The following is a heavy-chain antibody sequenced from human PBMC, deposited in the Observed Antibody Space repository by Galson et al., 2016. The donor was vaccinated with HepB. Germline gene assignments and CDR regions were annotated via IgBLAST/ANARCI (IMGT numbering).Heavy chain of an antibody. V-gene: IGHV4-34*01. CDR2: INHSGNT. D-gene: IGHD1-26*01. Sequence: SETLSLTCAVSGGSLRGYYWSWIRQPPGKGLEWIGEINHSGNTNYNPSLKSRVTMTVDASKNQFSLTLRSATAADTALYFCARISLRVGQDYWGQGTLVTVSS. CDR1: GGSLRGYY. CDR3: ARISLRVGQDY. J-gene: IGHJ4*02.